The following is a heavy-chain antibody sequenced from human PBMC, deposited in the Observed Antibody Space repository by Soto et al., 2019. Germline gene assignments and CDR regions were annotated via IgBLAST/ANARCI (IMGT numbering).Heavy chain of an antibody. V-gene: IGHV2-5*01. CDR1: GFSLTSRPVG. J-gene: IGHJ4*02. CDR3: AHSPSGWYLFDY. Sequence: GSGPTRVNPPQTLTLTCSFSGFSLTSRPVGVGCIRQPPGKALEWLALIYWNVDKRYSPSLKARLNITKDTSKNQVVLKMNNMDPVDTDTYYCAHSPSGWYLFDYWGQGTLVTVSS. D-gene: IGHD6-19*01. CDR2: IYWNVDK.